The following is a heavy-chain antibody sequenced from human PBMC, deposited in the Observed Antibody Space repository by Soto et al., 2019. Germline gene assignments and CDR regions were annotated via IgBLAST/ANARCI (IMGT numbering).Heavy chain of an antibody. D-gene: IGHD1-1*01. CDR2: IYYYGST. J-gene: IGHJ4*02. Sequence: QVQLQESGPGLVKPSETLTLTCSVSGGSVSSGSHYWSLIRQPPGKGLEWIGYIYYYGSTNYNPSVKRGVSISVDTAKNQFSLKLSSVTAADTAVYYCARGQRDAYNPPNNYWGPGTLVTVSS. CDR1: GGSVSSGSHY. V-gene: IGHV4-61*01. CDR3: ARGQRDAYNPPNNY.